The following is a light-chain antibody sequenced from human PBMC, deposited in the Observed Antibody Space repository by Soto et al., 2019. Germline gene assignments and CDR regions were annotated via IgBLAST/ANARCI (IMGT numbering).Light chain of an antibody. CDR1: RGIYTH. Sequence: DIPMAQSPSSLSASVGDRVTITCRASRGIYTHLAWYQQKPGNAPKLLIYGASTLQSGVPSRFSASGSGTDFFLTISGLQSEDVGTYFCQTYDKAPWTFGPGTRM. CDR2: GAS. V-gene: IGKV1-27*01. J-gene: IGKJ1*01. CDR3: QTYDKAPWT.